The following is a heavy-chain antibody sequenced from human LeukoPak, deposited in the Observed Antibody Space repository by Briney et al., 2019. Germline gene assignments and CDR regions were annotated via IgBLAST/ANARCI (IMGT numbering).Heavy chain of an antibody. Sequence: GGSLRLSCAASGFTFSSCAMHWVRQAPGKGLEWVAVISYDGSNKYYADSVKGRFTISRDNSKNTLYLQMNSLRAEDTAVYYCAREYAAAGYFDYWGQGTLVTVSS. CDR1: GFTFSSCA. J-gene: IGHJ4*02. CDR2: ISYDGSNK. CDR3: AREYAAAGYFDY. D-gene: IGHD6-13*01. V-gene: IGHV3-30*04.